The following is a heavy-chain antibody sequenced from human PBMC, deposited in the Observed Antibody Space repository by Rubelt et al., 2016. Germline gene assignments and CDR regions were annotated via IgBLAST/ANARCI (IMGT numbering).Heavy chain of an antibody. V-gene: IGHV3-7*03. J-gene: IGHJ4*02. CDR3: ARDSGGLEDYFDY. CDR2: IKQDGSEK. Sequence: GKGLEWLANIKQDGSEKYYVDSVKGRFTISRDNAKHSLYLQMNSLRAEDTAVYYCARDSGGLEDYFDYWGQGTLVTVSS. D-gene: IGHD3-16*01.